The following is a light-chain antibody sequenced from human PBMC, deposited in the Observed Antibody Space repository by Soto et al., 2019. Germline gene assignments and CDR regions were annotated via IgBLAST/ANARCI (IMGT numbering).Light chain of an antibody. J-gene: IGLJ2*01. CDR1: SSDVGGYSY. Sequence: QSALTQPASVSGSPGQSITISCTGSSSDVGGYSYVSWYQQHPGKAPKLMIYEVSNRPSGVSNRFSGSKSGNTASLTISGLQAEDEADYYCSSCTSSSTLLFGGGTKVTVL. V-gene: IGLV2-14*01. CDR2: EVS. CDR3: SSCTSSSTLL.